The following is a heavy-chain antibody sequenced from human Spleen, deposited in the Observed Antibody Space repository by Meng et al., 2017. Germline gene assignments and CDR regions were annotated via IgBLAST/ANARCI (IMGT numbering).Heavy chain of an antibody. D-gene: IGHD4-11*01. CDR3: ARGPTTMAHDFDY. CDR1: GGSFGDYY. J-gene: IGHJ4*02. CDR2: IKHSGST. Sequence: QGRLRQWGAELLNPSETLSLTCDVSGGSFGDYYWRWIRQPPGKGLEWIGEIKHSGSTNYNTSLESRATISVDTSQNNLSLKLSSVTAADSAVYYCARGPTTMAHDFDYWGQGTLVTVSS. V-gene: IGHV4-34*01.